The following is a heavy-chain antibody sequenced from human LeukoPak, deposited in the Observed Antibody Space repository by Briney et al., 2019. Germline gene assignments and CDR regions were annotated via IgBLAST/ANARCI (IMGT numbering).Heavy chain of an antibody. Sequence: PSETLSLTCTVSGGSISSGGYYWSWIRQHPGKGLEWIGYIYYSGSTYYNPSLKSRVTISVDTSKNQFSLKLSSVTAADTAVYYGGGGGPGLGGTPPPIGGQGKRATV. J-gene: IGHJ3*01. V-gene: IGHV4-31*03. D-gene: IGHD3-16*01. CDR3: GGGGPGLGGTPPPI. CDR2: IYYSGST. CDR1: GGSISSGGYY.